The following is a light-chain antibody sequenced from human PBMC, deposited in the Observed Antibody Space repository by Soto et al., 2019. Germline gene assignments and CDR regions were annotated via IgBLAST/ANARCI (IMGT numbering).Light chain of an antibody. J-gene: IGKJ2*01. V-gene: IGKV3-15*01. Sequence: DIVMTQSPATLSVSPGEGATLSCRASQSISSNLAWYQLKPGLAPRLIIYGASTRATGVPARLSGSGSGTEITLTFGSLRFEDFAVYYCQQYQAWPLYIFGQGTTLEIK. CDR2: GAS. CDR3: QQYQAWPLYI. CDR1: QSISSN.